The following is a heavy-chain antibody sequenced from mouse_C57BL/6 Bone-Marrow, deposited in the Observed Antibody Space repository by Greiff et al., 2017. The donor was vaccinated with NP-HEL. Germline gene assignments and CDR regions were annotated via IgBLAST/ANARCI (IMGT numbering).Heavy chain of an antibody. CDR2: ISYDGSN. V-gene: IGHV3-6*01. CDR1: GYSITSGYY. Sequence: ESGPGLVKPSQSLSLTCSVTGYSITSGYYWNWIRQFPGNKLEWMGYISYDGSNNYNPSLKNRISITRDTSKNQFFLKLNSVTTEDTATYYCAREYYDYDGYFDVWGTGTTVTVSS. CDR3: AREYYDYDGYFDV. J-gene: IGHJ1*03. D-gene: IGHD2-4*01.